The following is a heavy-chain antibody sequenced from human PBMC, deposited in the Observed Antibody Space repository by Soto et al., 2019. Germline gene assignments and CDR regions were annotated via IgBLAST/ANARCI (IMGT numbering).Heavy chain of an antibody. CDR3: ATSITMVREPPSGPIDY. CDR1: GDSFTSYG. CDR2: ISADDGET. V-gene: IGHV1-18*01. D-gene: IGHD3-10*01. Sequence: EASVKLSCKASGDSFTSYGISWVRQAPGQGLEWMGCISADDGETIYAQKLQGRVTMTEDTSTDTAYMELSSLRSEDTAVYYCATSITMVREPPSGPIDYWGQGTLVTVSS. J-gene: IGHJ4*02.